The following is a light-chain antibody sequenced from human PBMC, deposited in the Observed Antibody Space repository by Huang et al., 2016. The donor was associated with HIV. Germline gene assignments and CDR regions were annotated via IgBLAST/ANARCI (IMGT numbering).Light chain of an antibody. CDR1: QNINTW. V-gene: IGKV1-5*03. Sequence: DIQMTQSPSTLSASVGDRVTITCRASQNINTWLAWYQQKPGKAPDLLIYRASSLQVGVPSRFTGRGSGTEFTLTITSLQPDDLGTYYCQQYNTYLYTFGQGIKLEI. CDR3: QQYNTYLYT. CDR2: RAS. J-gene: IGKJ2*01.